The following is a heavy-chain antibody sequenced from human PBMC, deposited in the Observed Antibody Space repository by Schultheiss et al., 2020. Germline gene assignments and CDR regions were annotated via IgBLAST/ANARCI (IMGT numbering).Heavy chain of an antibody. CDR2: MNPNSGNT. CDR3: AREYPSATYGSWFDP. V-gene: IGHV1-8*01. Sequence: ASVKVSCKASGYTFTSYDINWVRQATGQGLEWMGWMNPNSGNTGYAQKFQGWVTMTRDTSISTAYMELRSLRSDDTAVYYCAREYPSATYGSWFDPWGQGTLVTVSS. J-gene: IGHJ5*02. D-gene: IGHD2-2*01. CDR1: GYTFTSYD.